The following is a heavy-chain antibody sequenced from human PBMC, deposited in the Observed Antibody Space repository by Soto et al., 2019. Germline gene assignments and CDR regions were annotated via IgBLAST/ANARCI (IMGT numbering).Heavy chain of an antibody. CDR3: ARLFTDAGFWDYFAY. J-gene: IGHJ4*02. D-gene: IGHD3-16*01. CDR1: GYDFSTHC. V-gene: IGHV5-51*01. CDR2: IYPSDSDT. Sequence: PGESLKISCKASGYDFSTHCIGWLRHMAVKGLQWMAIIYPSDSDTKYSPSFQGHVTISVDKSISTAYLQLSGLQASDSAKYYCARLFTDAGFWDYFAYWAPGTIVTFSS.